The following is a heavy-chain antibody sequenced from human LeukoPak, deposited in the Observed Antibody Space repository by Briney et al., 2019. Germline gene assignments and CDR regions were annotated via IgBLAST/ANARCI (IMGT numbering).Heavy chain of an antibody. J-gene: IGHJ3*02. V-gene: IGHV3-7*01. CDR2: IKQDGSEK. CDR1: GFSFSSYA. Sequence: GGSLRLSCVASGFSFSSYAMSWVRQAPGKGLEWVANIKQDGSEKYYVDSVKGRFTISRDNAKNSLYLQMNSLRAEDTAVYYCARDPDQLLFIGAFDIWGQGTMVTVSS. CDR3: ARDPDQLLFIGAFDI. D-gene: IGHD2-2*01.